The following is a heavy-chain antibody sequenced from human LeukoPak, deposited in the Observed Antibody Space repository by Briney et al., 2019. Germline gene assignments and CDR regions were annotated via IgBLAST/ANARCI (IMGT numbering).Heavy chain of an antibody. Sequence: GGSLRLSRAASGFTFSDSYMSWIRQAPGKGLEGVSYISSSGSTIYYADSVKGRFTIPRDNAKNSLYLQMNSLRAEDTAVYYCARDSHVAVAVDWFDPWGQGTLVTVSS. CDR3: ARDSHVAVAVDWFDP. J-gene: IGHJ5*02. D-gene: IGHD6-19*01. V-gene: IGHV3-11*04. CDR2: ISSSGSTI. CDR1: GFTFSDSY.